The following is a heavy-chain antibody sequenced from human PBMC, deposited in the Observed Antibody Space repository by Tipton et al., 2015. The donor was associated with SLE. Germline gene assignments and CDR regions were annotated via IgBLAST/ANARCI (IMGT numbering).Heavy chain of an antibody. CDR1: GFTFDDYT. CDR3: AKGKPVGYYMDV. J-gene: IGHJ6*03. CDR2: ISWDGGST. V-gene: IGHV3-43*01. D-gene: IGHD4-23*01. Sequence: SLRLPCAASGFTFDDYTMHWVRQAPGKGLEWVSLISWDGGSTYYADSVKGRFTISRDNSKNSLYLQMNSLRTEDTALYYCAKGKPVGYYMDVWGKGTTVTVSS.